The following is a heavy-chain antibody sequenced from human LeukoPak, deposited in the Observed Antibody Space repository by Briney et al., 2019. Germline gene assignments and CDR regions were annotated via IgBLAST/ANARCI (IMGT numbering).Heavy chain of an antibody. Sequence: SETLSLTGTVPGGSISTYYWSWIRQPPGKGLEWIGYIYYSGSSNYNPSLMSRATLSADTSKNQFSMRLNSMTATDTDVYFCARAVHDSSGYYYGRFDFWGQGSLVTVSS. CDR3: ARAVHDSSGYYYGRFDF. D-gene: IGHD3-22*01. V-gene: IGHV4-59*12. CDR2: IYYSGSS. CDR1: GGSISTYY. J-gene: IGHJ4*02.